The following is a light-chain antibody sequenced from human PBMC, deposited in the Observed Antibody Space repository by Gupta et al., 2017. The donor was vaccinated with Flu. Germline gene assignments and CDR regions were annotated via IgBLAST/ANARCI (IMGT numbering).Light chain of an antibody. V-gene: IGKV3-11*01. Sequence: EIVLTQSPATLSLSPGERATLSCRASQSVSSYLSWYQQKPGQAPRLLIYDASNRATGIPARFSGSGSGTEFTLTISSLEPGDFAVYYCQQRSNWQYTFGQGTKLEIK. J-gene: IGKJ2*01. CDR1: QSVSSY. CDR2: DAS. CDR3: QQRSNWQYT.